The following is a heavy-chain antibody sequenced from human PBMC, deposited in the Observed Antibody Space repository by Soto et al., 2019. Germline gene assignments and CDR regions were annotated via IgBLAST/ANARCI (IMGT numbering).Heavy chain of an antibody. CDR1: GGSLSSSSYY. Sequence: SETLSLSCTVSGGSLSSSSYYWGWIRQPPGKGLEWIGSIYYSGRTYYNPSLKSRVTISVDTSKNPFSLKPSSVTAADTAVYSCARRPWFGEDRGRMDVWGQGTTVTVSS. J-gene: IGHJ6*02. CDR2: IYYSGRT. CDR3: ARRPWFGEDRGRMDV. V-gene: IGHV4-39*01. D-gene: IGHD3-10*01.